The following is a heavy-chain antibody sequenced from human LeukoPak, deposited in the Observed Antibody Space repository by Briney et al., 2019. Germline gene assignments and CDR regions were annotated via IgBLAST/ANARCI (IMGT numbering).Heavy chain of an antibody. CDR2: ISGSGGTT. V-gene: IGHV3-23*01. D-gene: IGHD3-22*01. CDR3: ARPVVPYYYYGMDV. CDR1: GFTVSTYA. Sequence: GGSLRLSCAASGFTVSTYAMSWVRQAPGKGLEWVSAISGSGGTTYYADSVKGRFTISRDDAKNSLSLQMNSLRAEDTAVYYCARPVVPYYYYGMDVWGRGTTVTVSS. J-gene: IGHJ6*02.